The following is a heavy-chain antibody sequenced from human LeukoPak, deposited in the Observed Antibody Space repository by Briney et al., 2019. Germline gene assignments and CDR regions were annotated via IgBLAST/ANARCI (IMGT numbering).Heavy chain of an antibody. J-gene: IGHJ4*02. CDR3: ARDQYSYAHAAH. V-gene: IGHV3-48*03. D-gene: IGHD5-18*01. CDR2: ISSSGSTT. Sequence: GGSLRLSCAASGFTFSSYEMNWVRQAPGKGLEWVSYISSSGSTTYYTDSVKGRFTISRDNSKNTLHLQMNSLRAEDTAVYYCARDQYSYAHAAHWGQGTLVTVSS. CDR1: GFTFSSYE.